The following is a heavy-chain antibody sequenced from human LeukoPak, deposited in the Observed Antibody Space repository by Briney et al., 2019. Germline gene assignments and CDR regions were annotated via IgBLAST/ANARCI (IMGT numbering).Heavy chain of an antibody. CDR2: IGADSGDTHGDT. Sequence: GASVKVSCKASGYRLRNHGISWVRQAPGQGLEWMGWIGADSGDTHGDTHYAEKLQGRVTMTTDTSTDTAYMDLRSLTSDDTAVYYYARGSSPYNWYFDLWGHGTLVTVSS. CDR3: ARGSSPYNWYFDL. J-gene: IGHJ2*01. CDR1: GYRLRNHG. V-gene: IGHV1-18*01. D-gene: IGHD4-11*01.